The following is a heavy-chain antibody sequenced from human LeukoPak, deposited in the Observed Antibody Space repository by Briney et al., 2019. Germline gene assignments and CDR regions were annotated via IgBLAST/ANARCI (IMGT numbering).Heavy chain of an antibody. D-gene: IGHD6-13*01. CDR2: IYPGDSDT. Sequence: GESLKISCKISGYRLTNNWIGWVRQVPGKGLEWMGLIYPGDSDTRYSPSFQGQVTFSVDASISTAYLQLSGLRASDTAIYYCVRFGLTSSLDYWGQGTLVTVSS. CDR3: VRFGLTSSLDY. V-gene: IGHV5-51*01. CDR1: GYRLTNNW. J-gene: IGHJ4*02.